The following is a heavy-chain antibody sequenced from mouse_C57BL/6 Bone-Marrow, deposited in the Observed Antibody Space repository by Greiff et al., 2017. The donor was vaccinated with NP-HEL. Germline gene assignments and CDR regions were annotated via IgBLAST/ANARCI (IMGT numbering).Heavy chain of an antibody. CDR2: IHPSDSDT. CDR3: ALITTVVADYAMDY. CDR1: GYTFTSYW. Sequence: VQLQQSGTVLARPGASVKMSCKASGYTFTSYWMHWVKQRPGQGLEWIGRIHPSDSDTNYNQKFKGKATLTVDKSSSTAYMQLSSLTSEDSAVYYCALITTVVADYAMDYWGQGTSVTVSS. V-gene: IGHV1-74*01. J-gene: IGHJ4*01. D-gene: IGHD1-1*01.